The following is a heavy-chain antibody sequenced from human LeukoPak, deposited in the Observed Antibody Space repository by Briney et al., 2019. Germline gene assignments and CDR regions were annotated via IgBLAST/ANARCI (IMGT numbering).Heavy chain of an antibody. D-gene: IGHD5-12*01. CDR1: GFTFNSYA. CDR3: ARGSGYDLAYYFDY. CDR2: ISYDGSNK. V-gene: IGHV3-30-3*01. J-gene: IGHJ4*02. Sequence: PGGSLRLSCAASGFTFNSYAMHWVRQAPGEGLEWVAVISYDGSNKYYADSVKGRFTISRDNSKNTLYLQMNSLRAEDTAVYYCARGSGYDLAYYFDYWGQGTLVTVSS.